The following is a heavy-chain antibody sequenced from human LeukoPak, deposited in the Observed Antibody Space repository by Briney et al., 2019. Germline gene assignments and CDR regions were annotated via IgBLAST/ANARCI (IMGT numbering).Heavy chain of an antibody. CDR2: ISGSGRST. CDR1: GFTLDSYA. J-gene: IGHJ4*02. D-gene: IGHD2-15*01. CDR3: AKGGGHAYFDD. Sequence: PGGSLRLSCAASGFTLDSYAMSWVRQAPGKGLEWVSTISGSGRSTNFADSVKGRFTISRDNSKNTLYLQMNSLRAEDTAVYYCAKGGGHAYFDDWGQGTLVTVSS. V-gene: IGHV3-23*01.